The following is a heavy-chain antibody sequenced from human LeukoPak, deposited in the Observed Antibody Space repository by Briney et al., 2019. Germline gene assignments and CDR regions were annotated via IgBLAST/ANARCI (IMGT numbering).Heavy chain of an antibody. CDR1: GFNDSSNY. D-gene: IGHD5-18*01. CDR3: ARDGVQLWF. CDR2: IYSGGST. J-gene: IGHJ4*02. V-gene: IGHV3-66*01. Sequence: GGSLRLSCAASGFNDSSNYMIWARQAPGKALEWVSVIYSGGSTYYADSVKGRFTISRDNSKNTLYLQMNSLRAEDTAVYYCARDGVQLWFGGQGTLVIVAS.